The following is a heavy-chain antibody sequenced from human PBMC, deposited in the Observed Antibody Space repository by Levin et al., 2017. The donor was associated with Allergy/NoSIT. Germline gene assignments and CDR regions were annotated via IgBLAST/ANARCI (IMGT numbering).Heavy chain of an antibody. D-gene: IGHD6-13*01. CDR1: GFTFSSYG. V-gene: IGHV3-30*18. J-gene: IGHJ6*02. Sequence: GESLKISCAASGFTFSSYGMHWVRQAPGKGLEWVAVISYDGSNKYYADSVKGRFTISRDNSKNTLYLQMNSLRAEDTAVYYCAKDQGDRVAAAGRDYYYYGMDVWGQGTTVTVSS. CDR2: ISYDGSNK. CDR3: AKDQGDRVAAAGRDYYYYGMDV.